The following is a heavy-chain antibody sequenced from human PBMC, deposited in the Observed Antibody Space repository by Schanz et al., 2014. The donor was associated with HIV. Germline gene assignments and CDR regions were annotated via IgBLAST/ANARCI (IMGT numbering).Heavy chain of an antibody. CDR2: ISGSDGDT. CDR3: VKAYSSGFSGAGS. V-gene: IGHV3-23*04. CDR1: GFTFSSYA. Sequence: VQLVESGGGLVQPGGSLRLSCAASGFTFSSYAMTWVRQAPGKGLDWVSTISGSDGDTYYADSVKGRFTISRDNSRNALYLHMNSLRADDTAIYYCVKAYSSGFSGAGSWGQGALVTASP. J-gene: IGHJ5*02. D-gene: IGHD5-18*01.